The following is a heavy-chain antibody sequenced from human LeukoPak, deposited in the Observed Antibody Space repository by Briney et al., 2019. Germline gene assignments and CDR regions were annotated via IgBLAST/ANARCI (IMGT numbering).Heavy chain of an antibody. J-gene: IGHJ5*02. Sequence: PGGSLRLSCAASGFTFSSYGMHWVRQAPGKGLEWVPFIRYDGSNKYHADSVKGRFTISRDNSKNTLYLQMNRLRAEDTAVYYCTKDAYLGSNWLDPWGQGTLVTVSS. CDR3: TKDAYLGSNWLDP. CDR2: IRYDGSNK. V-gene: IGHV3-30*02. D-gene: IGHD2/OR15-2a*01. CDR1: GFTFSSYG.